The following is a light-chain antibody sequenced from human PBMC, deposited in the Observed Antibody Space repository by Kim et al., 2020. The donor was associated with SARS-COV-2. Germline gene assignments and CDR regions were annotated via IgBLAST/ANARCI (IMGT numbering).Light chain of an antibody. CDR1: SSNIGRNY. J-gene: IGLJ3*02. CDR2: RND. Sequence: GQRVTISCSGSSSNIGRNYVYWYQQFPGTAPKLLIYRNDERPSGIPDRFSGSKSGTSGSLAISGIRSEDEADYYCAAWDDSLSGWVFGGGTQLTVL. CDR3: AAWDDSLSGWV. V-gene: IGLV1-47*01.